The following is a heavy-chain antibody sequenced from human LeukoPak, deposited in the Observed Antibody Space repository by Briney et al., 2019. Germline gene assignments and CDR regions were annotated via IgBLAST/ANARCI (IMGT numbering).Heavy chain of an antibody. CDR1: GGSISSYY. CDR3: ARAAAGYYFDY. CDR2: IYYSGST. Sequence: SETLSLTCTVSGGSISSYYWSWIRQPPGKGLEWIGYIYYSGSTNYNPSLKSRVTISVDTSKNQFSLKLSSVTAADTAVYYCARAAAGYYFDYWGQGTLVTVSS. J-gene: IGHJ4*02. D-gene: IGHD6-13*01. V-gene: IGHV4-59*01.